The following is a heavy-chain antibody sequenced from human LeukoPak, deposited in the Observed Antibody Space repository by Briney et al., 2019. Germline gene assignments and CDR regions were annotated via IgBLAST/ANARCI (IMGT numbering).Heavy chain of an antibody. J-gene: IGHJ4*02. CDR3: ARDRPGDVYRYFDY. V-gene: IGHV3-30-3*01. D-gene: IGHD5-24*01. CDR2: ISYEGSNQ. CDR1: GFTFSSYA. Sequence: PGGSLRLSCAASGFTFSSYAMHWVRQAPGKGREGVGVISYEGSNQYYADSVKGRFPISRDNSKNTLYLQMNSLRAEDTAVYYCARDRPGDVYRYFDYWGRGTLVTVS.